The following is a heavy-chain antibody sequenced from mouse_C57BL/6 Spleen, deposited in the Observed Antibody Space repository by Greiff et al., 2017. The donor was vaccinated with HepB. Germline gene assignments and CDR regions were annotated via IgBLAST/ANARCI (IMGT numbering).Heavy chain of an antibody. CDR3: TRPIITTVERYFDV. CDR1: GFTFSSYA. V-gene: IGHV5S21*01. J-gene: IGHJ1*03. CDR2: ISSGGDYI. D-gene: IGHD1-1*01. Sequence: EVKLVESGEGLVKPGGSLKLSCAASGFTFSSYAMSWVRQTPEKRLEWVAYISSGGDYIYSADTVKGRFTISRDNARNTLYLQMSSLKSEDTAMYYCTRPIITTVERYFDVWGTGTTVTVSS.